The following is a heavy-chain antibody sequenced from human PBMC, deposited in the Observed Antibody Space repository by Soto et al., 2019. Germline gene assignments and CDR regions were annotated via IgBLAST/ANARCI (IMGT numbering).Heavy chain of an antibody. CDR2: IRSKAYGGTT. CDR3: SRDPYYSDSRPNRDRFDY. Sequence: PGGSLRLSCTASRFTFGDYTLSWFRQAPGKGLEWVGFIRSKAYGGTTQYAASVKGRFSISRDDSKSIAYLQMNSLKTEDTAVYFCSRDPYYSDSRPNRDRFDYWGQGTLVTVSS. J-gene: IGHJ4*02. V-gene: IGHV3-49*03. D-gene: IGHD3-22*01. CDR1: RFTFGDYT.